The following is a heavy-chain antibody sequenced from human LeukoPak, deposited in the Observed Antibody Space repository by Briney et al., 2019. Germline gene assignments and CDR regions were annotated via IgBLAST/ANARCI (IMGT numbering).Heavy chain of an antibody. CDR1: GGSISSSY. J-gene: IGHJ4*02. Sequence: SETLSLTCTVSGGSISSSYWSWIRKPPGKGLEWFGFIYSSGGTNYNPSLKSRVTISVDTSKNQFSLKLSSVTAADTAVYYCASTLYYDYVWGSYRSHYFDYWGQGTLVTVSS. V-gene: IGHV4-59*01. CDR3: ASTLYYDYVWGSYRSHYFDY. CDR2: IYSSGGT. D-gene: IGHD3-16*02.